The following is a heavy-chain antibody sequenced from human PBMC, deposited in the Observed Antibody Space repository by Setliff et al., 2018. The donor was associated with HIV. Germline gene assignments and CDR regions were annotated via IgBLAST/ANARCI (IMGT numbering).Heavy chain of an antibody. CDR3: ARDCSSTSCPGSFNYYYYYYYMDV. V-gene: IGHV1-46*03. CDR1: GYTFTSHY. J-gene: IGHJ6*03. D-gene: IGHD2-2*01. CDR2: INPSGGST. Sequence: ASVKVSCKASGYTFTSHYMHWVRQAPGQGLEWMGTINPSGGSTSYAQKFQGRVTMSRDTSTSTVYMELSSLRSEDTAVYYCARDCSSTSCPGSFNYYYYYYYMDVWGKGTTVTVSS.